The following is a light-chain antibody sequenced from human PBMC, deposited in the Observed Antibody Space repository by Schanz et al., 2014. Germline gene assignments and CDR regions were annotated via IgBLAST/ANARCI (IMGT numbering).Light chain of an antibody. CDR3: QSYDSSLSSLV. Sequence: QSALTQPRSVSGSPGQSVTISCTGTSSDVGGYNYVSWYQHHPGKAPKLIIYYVTQRPSGVPDRFSGSKSGTSASLAISGLQAEDEADYYCQSYDSSLSSLVLGGGTKLAVL. J-gene: IGLJ3*02. V-gene: IGLV2-11*01. CDR1: SSDVGGYNY. CDR2: YVT.